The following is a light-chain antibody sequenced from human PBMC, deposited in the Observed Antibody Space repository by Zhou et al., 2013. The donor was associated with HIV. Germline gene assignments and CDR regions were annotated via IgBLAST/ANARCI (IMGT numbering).Light chain of an antibody. Sequence: EIVLTQSPGTLSLSPGERATLSCRASQSVSSSHLAWYQQKPGQAPRLLIYAASTRATGIPDRFSGSGSGTEFTLTISSLQSEDFAVLYXTHNNRSSVVTF. CDR3: THNNRSSVVT. CDR1: QSVSSSH. V-gene: IGKV3-20*01. J-gene: IGKJ5*01. CDR2: AAS.